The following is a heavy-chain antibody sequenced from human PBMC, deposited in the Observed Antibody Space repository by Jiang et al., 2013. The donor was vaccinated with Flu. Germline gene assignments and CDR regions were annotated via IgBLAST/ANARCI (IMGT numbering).Heavy chain of an antibody. CDR1: TFRSYA. CDR2: ISYDGSNK. CDR3: ARGLYGMDV. J-gene: IGHJ6*02. V-gene: IGHV3-30*09. Sequence: TFRSYAWHWVRQAPGKGLEWVTLISYDGSNKYYADYVKGRFAISRDDSRNTLFLQMNSLKTEDTAVYYCARGLYGMDVWGQGTTVTVSS.